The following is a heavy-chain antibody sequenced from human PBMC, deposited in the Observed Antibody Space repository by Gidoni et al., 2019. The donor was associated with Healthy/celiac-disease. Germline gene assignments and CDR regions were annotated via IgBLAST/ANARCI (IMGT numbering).Heavy chain of an antibody. CDR2: IYYSGST. Sequence: QLQLQESGPGLVKPPETLSLTCTVSGGSISSSSYYWVWLRQPPGKGLEWIGSIYYSGSTYYNPSLKSRVTISVDTSKNQFSLKLSSVTAADTAVYYCARHFSNQLVDYWGQGTLVTVSS. CDR3: ARHFSNQLVDY. J-gene: IGHJ4*02. D-gene: IGHD2-2*01. V-gene: IGHV4-39*01. CDR1: GGSISSSSYY.